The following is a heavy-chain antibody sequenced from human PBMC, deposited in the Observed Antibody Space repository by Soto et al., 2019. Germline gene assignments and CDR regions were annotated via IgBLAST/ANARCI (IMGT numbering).Heavy chain of an antibody. Sequence: QVQLQESGPGLVKPSETLSLTCTVSGGSISSYYWSWIRQPPGKALEWIGYVFYSGSTNSNPSLKSRLTISVDTSKNQFSLKLSSVIAADTAVYYCARGRGLLGLGDWGQGTLVTVSS. CDR3: ARGRGLLGLGD. CDR2: VFYSGST. J-gene: IGHJ4*02. CDR1: GGSISSYY. V-gene: IGHV4-59*01. D-gene: IGHD7-27*01.